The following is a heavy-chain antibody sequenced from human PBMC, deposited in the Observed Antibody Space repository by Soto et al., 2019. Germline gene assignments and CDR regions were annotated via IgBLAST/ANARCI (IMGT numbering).Heavy chain of an antibody. Sequence: SVKVSCKASGGTFSSYAISWVRQAPGQGLEWMGGIIPIFGTANYAQKFQGRVTITADESTSTAYMELSSLRSEDTAVYYCARDLYSSSALDYWGQGTLVTVSS. V-gene: IGHV1-69*13. D-gene: IGHD6-6*01. CDR1: GGTFSSYA. CDR3: ARDLYSSSALDY. J-gene: IGHJ4*02. CDR2: IIPIFGTA.